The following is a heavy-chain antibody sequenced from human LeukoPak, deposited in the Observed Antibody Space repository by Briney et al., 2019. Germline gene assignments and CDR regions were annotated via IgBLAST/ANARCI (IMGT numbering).Heavy chain of an antibody. J-gene: IGHJ1*01. Sequence: SETLSLTCAVYGGSFSGYYWSWIRQPPGKGLEWIGEINHSGSTNYNPSLKSRVTISVDTSKNQFSLKLSSVTAADTAVYYCARAYGSGSIQAEYFQHWGQGTLVTVSS. CDR3: ARAYGSGSIQAEYFQH. V-gene: IGHV4-34*01. D-gene: IGHD3-10*01. CDR2: INHSGST. CDR1: GGSFSGYY.